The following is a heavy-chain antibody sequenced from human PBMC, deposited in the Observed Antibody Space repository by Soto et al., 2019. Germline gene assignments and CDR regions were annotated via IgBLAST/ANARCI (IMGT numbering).Heavy chain of an antibody. CDR1: GYTFTSFA. CDR3: ARGGVYSRFDY. D-gene: IGHD2-8*01. Sequence: QVQLVQSGSEEKKPGASVRVSCKASGYTFTSFAIHWVRQAPGHRLECMGWINAGNGNTKYSQKFQGRVTITRDTSASTAYMELSSLRSEDTAVYSCARGGVYSRFDYWGQGTLVTVSS. CDR2: INAGNGNT. J-gene: IGHJ4*02. V-gene: IGHV1-3*05.